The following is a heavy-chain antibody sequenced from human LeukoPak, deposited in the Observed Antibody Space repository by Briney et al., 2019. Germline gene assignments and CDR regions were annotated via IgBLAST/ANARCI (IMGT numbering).Heavy chain of an antibody. CDR1: GGSISSGSYY. V-gene: IGHV4-61*02. CDR3: ARDLENYSNTKLYYYYYMDV. J-gene: IGHJ6*03. CDR2: IYTSGST. Sequence: PSETLSLTCTVSGGSISSGSYYWSWIRQPAGKGLEWTGRIYTSGSTNYNPSLKSRVTISVDTSKNQSSLKLSSETAADTAVYYCARDLENYSNTKLYYYYYMDVWGKGTTVTVSS. D-gene: IGHD4-11*01.